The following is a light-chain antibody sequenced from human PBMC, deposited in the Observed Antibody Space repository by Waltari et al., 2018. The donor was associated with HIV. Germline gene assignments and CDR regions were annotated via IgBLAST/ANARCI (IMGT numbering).Light chain of an antibody. Sequence: EIVLTQSPATLSVSPGDRATLSCRASQSICTSLAWYQQKPGQAPSLIIYDASRGAIGIPARFSGSGSGTDFTLTISNVEPEDFAVYYCQQRSNWPPLTFGGGTKVEIK. CDR1: QSICTS. V-gene: IGKV3-11*01. CDR2: DAS. J-gene: IGKJ4*01. CDR3: QQRSNWPPLT.